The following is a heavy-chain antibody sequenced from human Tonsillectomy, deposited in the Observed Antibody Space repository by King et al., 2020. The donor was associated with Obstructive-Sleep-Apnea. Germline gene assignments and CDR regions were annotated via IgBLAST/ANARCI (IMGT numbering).Heavy chain of an antibody. Sequence: VQLVESGGGVVQPGRSLRLSCAASGFTFSNYGMHWVRQAPGKGLEWVAVISYDGSNKYCADSVKGRFTISRDNSKNTLYLQMNSLRAEDTAVYYCAKDFLAIGIAVDGTLDYWGQGTLVTVSS. D-gene: IGHD6-19*01. CDR2: ISYDGSNK. CDR3: AKDFLAIGIAVDGTLDY. CDR1: GFTFSNYG. V-gene: IGHV3-30*18. J-gene: IGHJ4*02.